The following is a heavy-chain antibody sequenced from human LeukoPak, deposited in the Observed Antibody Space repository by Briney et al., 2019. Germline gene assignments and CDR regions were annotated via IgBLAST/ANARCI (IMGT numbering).Heavy chain of an antibody. J-gene: IGHJ4*02. V-gene: IGHV5-51*01. CDR1: GYRFTCYW. CDR2: IYPGDSDT. D-gene: IGHD6-13*01. CDR3: ARLPSSSWYNYFDY. Sequence: GESLKISCKGSGYRFTCYWIGWVPPMPGKGLEWMGIIYPGDSDTRYSPSFQGQVTISADKSISTAYLQWSSLKASDTDMYYCARLPSSSWYNYFDYWGQGTLVTVSS.